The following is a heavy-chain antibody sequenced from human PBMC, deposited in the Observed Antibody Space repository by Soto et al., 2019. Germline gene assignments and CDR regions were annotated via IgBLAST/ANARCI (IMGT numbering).Heavy chain of an antibody. D-gene: IGHD1-1*01. CDR1: GYTLTELS. CDR2: LDPEDGET. V-gene: IGHV1-24*01. CDR3: ATGVPDGDAFDI. Sequence: ASVKVSCKVSGYTLTELSMHWVRQAPGKGLEWMGGLDPEDGETIYAQKFQGRVTMTEDTSTDTAYMELSSLRSEDTAVYYCATGVPDGDAFDIWGQGTMVTVSS. J-gene: IGHJ3*02.